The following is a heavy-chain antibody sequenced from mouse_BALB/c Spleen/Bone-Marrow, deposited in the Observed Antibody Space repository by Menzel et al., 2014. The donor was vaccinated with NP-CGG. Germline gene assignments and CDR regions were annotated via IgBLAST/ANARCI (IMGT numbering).Heavy chain of an antibody. J-gene: IGHJ2*01. D-gene: IGHD4-1*01. CDR2: KWAGGTT. CDR1: GFSLTSYG. V-gene: IGHV2-9*02. CDR3: ARTGTKGYFDY. Sequence: VMLVESGPGLVAPSQSLSITCTVSGFSLTSYGVHWVRQPPGKGLEWLGVKWAGGTTSYNSALMSRLSISRDNSKSQVFLKMNSLQTDDTAIYHCARTGTKGYFDYWGQGTTLTVSS.